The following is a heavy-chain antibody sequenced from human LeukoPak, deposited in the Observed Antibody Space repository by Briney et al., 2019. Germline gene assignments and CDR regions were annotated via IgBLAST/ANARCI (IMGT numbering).Heavy chain of an antibody. J-gene: IGHJ4*02. Sequence: GGSLRLSCAASGFTFSSYGMNWVRQAPGKGLEWVSSISYSSSHIYYEDSVKGRFTISRDNAKNSLYLQMNSLRAEDTAVYYCARDPPTSCYGLCPFYFDYWGQGTLVTVSS. CDR3: ARDPPTSCYGLCPFYFDY. CDR2: ISYSSSHI. D-gene: IGHD2-2*01. V-gene: IGHV3-21*01. CDR1: GFTFSSYG.